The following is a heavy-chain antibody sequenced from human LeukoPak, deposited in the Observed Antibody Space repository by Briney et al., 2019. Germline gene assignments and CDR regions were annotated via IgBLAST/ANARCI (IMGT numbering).Heavy chain of an antibody. D-gene: IGHD4-23*01. CDR2: ISASGGTT. CDR1: GFSFSSYG. CDR3: ARRAGGYSHPYDY. J-gene: IGHJ4*02. Sequence: GGSLRLSCAASGFSFSSYGISWVRQAPGKGPEWVSAISASGGTTYYADSVKGRFTISRDNSKNTLYLQMNSLRAEDTAVYYCARRAGGYSHPYDYWGQGVLVTVSS. V-gene: IGHV3-23*01.